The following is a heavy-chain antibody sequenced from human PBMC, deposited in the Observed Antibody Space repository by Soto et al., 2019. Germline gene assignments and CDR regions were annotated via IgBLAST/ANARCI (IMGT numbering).Heavy chain of an antibody. CDR2: INPKSGGT. CDR3: ARGHSTDCSNGVCSFFYNHEMDV. D-gene: IGHD2-8*01. Sequence: ASVKVSCKASGYSFSDYHIHWVRHAPGQGLEWLGRINPKSGGTSSAQKFQGWVTMTRDTSISTAYMELTRLRSDDTAVYFCARGHSTDCSNGVCSFFYNHEMDVWGQGTTVTVSS. CDR1: GYSFSDYH. J-gene: IGHJ6*02. V-gene: IGHV1-2*04.